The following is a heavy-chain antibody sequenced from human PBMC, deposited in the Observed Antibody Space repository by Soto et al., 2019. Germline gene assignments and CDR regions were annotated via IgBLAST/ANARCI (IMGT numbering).Heavy chain of an antibody. CDR2: IYYSGIT. D-gene: IGHD1-26*01. Sequence: QVQLQESGPGLVKPSETLSLTCTVSGGSISSYYWSWIRQPPGKGLEWLGYIYYSGITNYNPSIRSRVTIAVDTSRNQFSLKLRSVTAADTAVYYCAREYSGSYQVFDYWGQGTMVTVSS. V-gene: IGHV4-59*01. CDR1: GGSISSYY. CDR3: AREYSGSYQVFDY. J-gene: IGHJ4*02.